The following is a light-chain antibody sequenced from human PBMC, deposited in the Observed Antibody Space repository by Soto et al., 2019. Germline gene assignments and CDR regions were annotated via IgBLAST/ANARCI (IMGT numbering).Light chain of an antibody. J-gene: IGKJ4*01. Sequence: DIPMTQSPSTLSVSVGDRVTITCRASQTINMWLAWYQQKPGKAPKLLIYDASTLASGVPSRFSGSGFGTEFTLTISSLQPDDFAPYYCQQYNFYFGGGTKVEIK. CDR2: DAS. CDR3: QQYNFY. V-gene: IGKV1-5*01. CDR1: QTINMW.